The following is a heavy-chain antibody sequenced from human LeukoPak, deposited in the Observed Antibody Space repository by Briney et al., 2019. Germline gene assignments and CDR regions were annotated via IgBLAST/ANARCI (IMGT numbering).Heavy chain of an antibody. CDR2: IYTSGST. J-gene: IGHJ4*02. CDR1: GGSISSGSYY. CDR3: ASYSGGSGWYGYFDY. V-gene: IGHV4-61*02. D-gene: IGHD6-19*01. Sequence: SETLTLTCTVSGGSISSGSYYWSWIRQPAGKGLEWIGRIYTSGSTNYNPSLKSRVTISVDTSKNQFSLKLSSVTAADTAVYYCASYSGGSGWYGYFDYWGQGTLVTVSS.